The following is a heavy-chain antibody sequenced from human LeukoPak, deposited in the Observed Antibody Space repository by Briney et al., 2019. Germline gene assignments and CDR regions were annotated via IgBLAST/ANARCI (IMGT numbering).Heavy chain of an antibody. V-gene: IGHV3-30*03. CDR3: ARAALLRYFDWLFAPGAPYYYYYMDV. J-gene: IGHJ6*03. CDR1: GFTFSSYG. D-gene: IGHD3-9*01. CDR2: ISYDGSNK. Sequence: PGGSLRLSCAASGFTFSSYGMHWVRQAPGKGLEWVAVISYDGSNKYYADSVKGRFTISRDNSKNTLYLQMNSLRSEDTAVYYCARAALLRYFDWLFAPGAPYYYYYMDVWGKGTTVTISS.